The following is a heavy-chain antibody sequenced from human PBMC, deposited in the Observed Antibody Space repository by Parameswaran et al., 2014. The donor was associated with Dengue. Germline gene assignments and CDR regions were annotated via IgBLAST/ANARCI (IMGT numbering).Heavy chain of an antibody. D-gene: IGHD3-10*01. J-gene: IGHJ4*02. CDR3: ARRSDSYGYLAYDGSGSYYDY. Sequence: VRQAPGKGLEWVSVIYSGGSTYYADSVKGRFTISRDNSKNTLYLQMNSLRAEDTAVYYCARRSDSYGYLAYDGSGSYYDYWGQGTLVTVSS. CDR2: IYSGGST. V-gene: IGHV3-53*01.